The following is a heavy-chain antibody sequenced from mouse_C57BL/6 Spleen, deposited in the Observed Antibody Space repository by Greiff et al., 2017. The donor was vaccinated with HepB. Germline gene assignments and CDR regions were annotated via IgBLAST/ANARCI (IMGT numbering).Heavy chain of an antibody. CDR1: GFTFSSYA. J-gene: IGHJ4*01. CDR3: ARDLLYYYAMDY. CDR2: ISDGGSYT. Sequence: DVKLVESGGGLVKPGGSLKLSCAASGFTFSSYAMSWVRQTPEKRLEWVATISDGGSYTYYPDNVKGRFTISRDNAKNNLYLQMSHLKSEDTAMYYCARDLLYYYAMDYWGQGTSVTVSS. D-gene: IGHD1-1*01. V-gene: IGHV5-4*01.